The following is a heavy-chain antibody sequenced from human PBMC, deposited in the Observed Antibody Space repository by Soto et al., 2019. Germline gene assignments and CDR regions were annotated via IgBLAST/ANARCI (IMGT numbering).Heavy chain of an antibody. V-gene: IGHV4-61*08. Sequence: LSLTCTVSDDSFRGAEYYWSWIRQPLGKGPGWIGYTYYNGDTKYNPALRSRVTMSEDTSKNQFSLRLSSVTAADTAVYFCARGPAYIDGWRTFDLWGRGILVTVSS. J-gene: IGHJ4*02. D-gene: IGHD6-19*01. CDR2: TYYNGDT. CDR1: DDSFRGAEYY. CDR3: ARGPAYIDGWRTFDL.